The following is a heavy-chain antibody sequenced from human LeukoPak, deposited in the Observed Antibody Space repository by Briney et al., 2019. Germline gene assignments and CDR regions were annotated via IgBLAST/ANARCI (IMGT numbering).Heavy chain of an antibody. V-gene: IGHV4-38-2*02. J-gene: IGHJ4*02. CDR2: IYHSGRT. Sequence: SETLSLTCSVSGYSISRGYYWGWIRQPPGKGLEWIGSIYHSGRTYYNSSLKSRVTISVDTSKNQFSVRLSSVTAADTAVYYCARGQLLYGNDYWGQGTLVTVSS. CDR3: ARGQLLYGNDY. CDR1: GYSISRGYY. D-gene: IGHD2-2*02.